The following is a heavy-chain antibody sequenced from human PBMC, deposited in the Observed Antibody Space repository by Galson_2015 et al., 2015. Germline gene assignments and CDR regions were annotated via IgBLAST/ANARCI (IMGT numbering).Heavy chain of an antibody. CDR2: INPNSGNT. J-gene: IGHJ6*03. CDR1: GYTFTSYD. V-gene: IGHV1-8*01. D-gene: IGHD3-10*01. CDR3: ARARGPVDYMGV. Sequence: SVKVSCKASGYTFTSYDINWARQAPGQGLEWMGWINPNSGNTGYAQKFQGRVTMTRNTSISTAYMELSSLRSEDTAVYYCARARGPVDYMGVRGQGTPVTVSS.